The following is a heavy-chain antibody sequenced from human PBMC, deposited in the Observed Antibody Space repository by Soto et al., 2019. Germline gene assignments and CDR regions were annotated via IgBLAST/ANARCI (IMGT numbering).Heavy chain of an antibody. CDR3: ARMSLFYFFDS. Sequence: SETLSLTCPVSSDSMTSYYWSWIRQPPGKGLECIGYIYHSGITNYNPSLKSRVTISLDTSKTQFSLRLSFVTAADTAVYYCARMSLFYFFDSWGQGTLVTVSS. CDR2: IYHSGIT. D-gene: IGHD3-10*01. CDR1: SDSMTSYY. V-gene: IGHV4-59*01. J-gene: IGHJ4*01.